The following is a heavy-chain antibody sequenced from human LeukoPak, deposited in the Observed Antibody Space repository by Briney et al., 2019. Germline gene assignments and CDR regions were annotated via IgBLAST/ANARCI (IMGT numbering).Heavy chain of an antibody. CDR1: GFTVSSNS. D-gene: IGHD2-21*02. J-gene: IGHJ5*01. V-gene: IGHV3-21*01. Sequence: GGSLRLSCTVSGFTVSSNSMSWVRQAPGKGLEWVSSISSGATYIYYADSLRGRFTISRDSAMDSVSLQMDSLRAEDTAVYYCTRGRRFCGGDCHSWFDSWGQGTLVTVSS. CDR3: TRGRRFCGGDCHSWFDS. CDR2: ISSGATYI.